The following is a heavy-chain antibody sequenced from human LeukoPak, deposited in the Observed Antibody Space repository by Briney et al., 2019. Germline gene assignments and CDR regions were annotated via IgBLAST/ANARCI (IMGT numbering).Heavy chain of an antibody. CDR2: VSGVGGST. CDR3: AKRTVGEGPPFDY. CDR1: GFIFRNYA. D-gene: IGHD3-16*01. Sequence: GSLRLSCAASGFIFRNYAMTWVRQAPGKGLEWVSAVSGVGGSTYYADSVKGRFTISRDNSKSTLYLQMNSLSAEDTAVYYCAKRTVGEGPPFDYWGQGTLVTVSS. V-gene: IGHV3-23*01. J-gene: IGHJ4*02.